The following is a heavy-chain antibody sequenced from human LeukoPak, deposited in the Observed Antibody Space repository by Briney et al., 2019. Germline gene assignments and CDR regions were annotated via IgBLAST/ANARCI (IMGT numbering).Heavy chain of an antibody. J-gene: IGHJ4*02. D-gene: IGHD3-3*01. Sequence: SETLSLTCTGSGGSISSYYWSWIRQPPGKGLEWIWYIYYSGSTNYNPSLKSRVTISVDTSKNQFSLKLSSVTAADTAVYYCARAPLHYDFWSGYYTFLDYWGQGTLVTVSS. V-gene: IGHV4-59*01. CDR3: ARAPLHYDFWSGYYTFLDY. CDR1: GGSISSYY. CDR2: IYYSGST.